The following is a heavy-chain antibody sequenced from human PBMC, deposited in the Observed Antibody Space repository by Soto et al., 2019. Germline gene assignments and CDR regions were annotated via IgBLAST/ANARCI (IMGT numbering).Heavy chain of an antibody. J-gene: IGHJ4*02. Sequence: SETLSLTCTVSGGSMNSYYWSWIRQPPGKGLEWIGYISYSGTTHYNPSLKSRVTMSVDTSKNQFSLKLSSVTAADTAVYSCAIHFDGYSAPYPFDYRAQRTLVTGSS. D-gene: IGHD4-4*01. CDR1: GGSMNSYY. CDR3: AIHFDGYSAPYPFDY. V-gene: IGHV4-59*08. CDR2: ISYSGTT.